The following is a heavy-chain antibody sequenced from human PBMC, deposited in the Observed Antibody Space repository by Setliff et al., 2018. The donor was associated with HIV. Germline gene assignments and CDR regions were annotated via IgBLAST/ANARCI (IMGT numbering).Heavy chain of an antibody. Sequence: TLSLTCAVYGGSFNDYYWTWIRQPPGKGLEWIGEIDHSGNIKYHASLKSRVTISKDTSKNQISLKLRSVTAADTAVYYCARGLNYYGSGSYLPLGYWGQGTLVTVPS. CDR1: GGSFNDYY. CDR2: IDHSGNI. CDR3: ARGLNYYGSGSYLPLGY. J-gene: IGHJ4*02. D-gene: IGHD3-10*01. V-gene: IGHV4-34*01.